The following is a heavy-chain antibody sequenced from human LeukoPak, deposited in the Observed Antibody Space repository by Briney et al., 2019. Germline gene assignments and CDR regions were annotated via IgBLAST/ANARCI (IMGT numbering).Heavy chain of an antibody. CDR3: AKDNDMFNVGYYYAMDV. CDR1: GFTFSSYG. V-gene: IGHV3-30*02. D-gene: IGHD3-9*01. CDR2: IRYGETNK. Sequence: GGSLRLSCAASGFTFSSYGMHWVRQAPGKGLEWVAFIRYGETNKYYEDSVKGRFTVSRDISKNTLYLQMNSLRAEDTTVYYCAKDNDMFNVGYYYAMDVWGRGTTVTVSS. J-gene: IGHJ6*02.